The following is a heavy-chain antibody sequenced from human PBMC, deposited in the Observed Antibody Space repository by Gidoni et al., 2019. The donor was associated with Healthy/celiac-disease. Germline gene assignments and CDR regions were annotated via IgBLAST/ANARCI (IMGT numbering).Heavy chain of an antibody. D-gene: IGHD6-19*01. CDR1: GFNFVDYA. CDR2: ISWNSGSI. J-gene: IGHJ3*02. Sequence: EVQLVESGGGLVQPVRSLRLSCAASGFNFVDYAMHWVRQAPGKGLEWVSGISWNSGSIGYADSVRGRFTISRDNAKNSLYLQMNSLRAEDTALYYCANIAVAGPTAGHAFDIWGQGTMVTVSS. CDR3: ANIAVAGPTAGHAFDI. V-gene: IGHV3-9*01.